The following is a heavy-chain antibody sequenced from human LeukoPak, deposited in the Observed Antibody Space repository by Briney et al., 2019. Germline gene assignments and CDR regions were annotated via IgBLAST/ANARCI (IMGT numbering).Heavy chain of an antibody. CDR2: INPSGGST. CDR3: ARGYYYDSSGYSYGDAFDI. J-gene: IGHJ3*02. Sequence: ASVKVSCKASGYTFTSYYMHWVRQAPGQGFEWMGIINPSGGSTSYARKFQGRVTMTRDTSTSTVYMELSSLRSEDTAVYYCARGYYYDSSGYSYGDAFDIWGQGTMVTVSS. V-gene: IGHV1-46*01. CDR1: GYTFTSYY. D-gene: IGHD3-22*01.